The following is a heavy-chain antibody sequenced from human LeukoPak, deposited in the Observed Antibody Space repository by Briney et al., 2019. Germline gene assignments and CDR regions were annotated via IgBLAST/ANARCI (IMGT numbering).Heavy chain of an antibody. CDR3: TRAPRRGPQWLVERDALDI. V-gene: IGHV3-72*01. D-gene: IGHD6-19*01. J-gene: IGHJ3*02. CDR2: SRNKARGYTT. CDR1: GFTFSDHY. Sequence: GGSLRLSCAASGFTFSDHYMDWVRQAPGKGLEWVGRSRNKARGYTTEHAASVKGRSTISRDDSKSIAYLQMNSLKTEDTAVYYYTRAPRRGPQWLVERDALDIWGQGTMVTVSS.